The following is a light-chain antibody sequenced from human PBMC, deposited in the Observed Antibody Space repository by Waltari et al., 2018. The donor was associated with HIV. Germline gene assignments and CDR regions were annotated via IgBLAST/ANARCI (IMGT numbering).Light chain of an antibody. V-gene: IGLV3-25*03. CDR3: QSTDNLGTWV. Sequence: SSELAQAPSVSVSPGQTATISCSGNSLPKPSFSWYRLKPGQAPFLVILKNTERPSGIPPRFSGSASGTTVALTITGVQPEDEGLHYCQSTDNLGTWVFGGGTKLTVL. CDR1: SLPKPS. CDR2: KNT. J-gene: IGLJ3*02.